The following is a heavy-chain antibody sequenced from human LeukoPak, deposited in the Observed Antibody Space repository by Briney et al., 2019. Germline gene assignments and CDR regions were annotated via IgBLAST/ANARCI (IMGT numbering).Heavy chain of an antibody. V-gene: IGHV1-46*01. D-gene: IGHD6-6*01. CDR2: INPSGGST. J-gene: IGHJ6*03. CDR3: ASGRYSSSSPHYYYYYMDV. CDR1: GYTFTSYY. Sequence: ASVKVSCKASGYTFTSYYMHWVRQAPGQGLEWMGIINPSGGSTSYAQKFQGRVTMTTDTSTSTGYMELRSLRSDDTAVYYCASGRYSSSSPHYYYYYMDVWGKGTTVTVSS.